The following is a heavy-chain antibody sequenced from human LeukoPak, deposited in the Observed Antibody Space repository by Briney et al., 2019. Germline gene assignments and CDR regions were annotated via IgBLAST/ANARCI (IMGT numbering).Heavy chain of an antibody. D-gene: IGHD1-14*01. CDR3: AKDTTHPKAGFDP. CDR2: IRYDGSNK. V-gene: IGHV3-30*02. Sequence: GGSLRLSCAASGFTFSSYGMHWVRQAPGKGLEWVAFIRYDGSNKYYADSVKGRFTISRDNSKNTLYLQMNSLRAEDTAVYYCAKDTTHPKAGFDPWGQGTLVTVSS. CDR1: GFTFSSYG. J-gene: IGHJ5*02.